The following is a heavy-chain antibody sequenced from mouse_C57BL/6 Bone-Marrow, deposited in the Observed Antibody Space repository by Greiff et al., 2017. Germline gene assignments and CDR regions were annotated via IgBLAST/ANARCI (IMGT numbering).Heavy chain of an antibody. D-gene: IGHD2-4*01. CDR3: ARCFYYDFTWVAY. V-gene: IGHV1-81*01. CDR1: GYTFTSYG. CDR2: IYPRSGNT. Sequence: VQLQQSGAELARPGASVKLSCKASGYTFTSYGISWVKQRTGQGLEWIGEIYPRSGNTYYNEKFKGKATLTADKSSSTAYMELRSLTSEDSAVYFCARCFYYDFTWVAYWGQGTLVTVSA. J-gene: IGHJ3*01.